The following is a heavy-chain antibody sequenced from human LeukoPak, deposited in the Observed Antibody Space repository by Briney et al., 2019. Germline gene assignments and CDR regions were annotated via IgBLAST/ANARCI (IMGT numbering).Heavy chain of an antibody. V-gene: IGHV4-38-2*01. J-gene: IGHJ4*02. CDR1: GYSISSGDY. CDR2: VYYSGST. CDR3: ARNSTVTSPSTGYFDY. Sequence: SETLSLTCAVPGYSISSGDYWGWIRQPPGKGLEWIGSVYYSGSTHYNPSLKSRVTISVDRSRNQFSLRLSSVTAADTAVYYCARNSTVTSPSTGYFDYWGQGTLATVSS. D-gene: IGHD4-17*01.